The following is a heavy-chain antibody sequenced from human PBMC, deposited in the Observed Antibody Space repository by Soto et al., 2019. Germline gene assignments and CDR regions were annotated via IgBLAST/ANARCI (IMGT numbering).Heavy chain of an antibody. D-gene: IGHD3-10*01. Sequence: SETLSLTCVVYGGSLIGYYWNWIRQPPGKGLEWIGEINHSGSTNYNPSLKSRVTISVDTSKNQFSLNLNSVAAADTAVYYCARFWSLIYGSGNYYNARQFDSWGQVTPGSVS. CDR3: ARFWSLIYGSGNYYNARQFDS. V-gene: IGHV4-34*01. CDR2: INHSGST. J-gene: IGHJ4*02. CDR1: GGSLIGYY.